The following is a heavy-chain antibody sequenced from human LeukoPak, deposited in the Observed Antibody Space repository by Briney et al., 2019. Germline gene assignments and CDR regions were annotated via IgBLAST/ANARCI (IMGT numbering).Heavy chain of an antibody. D-gene: IGHD2-15*01. V-gene: IGHV3-23*01. CDR1: GFTFSSYA. CDR3: AKDRTDIVVVVAATPVGWFDP. CDR2: ISGSGGST. Sequence: PGGSLRLSCAASGFTFSSYAMSWVRQAPGKGLEWVSAISGSGGSTYYADSVKGRFTISRDNSKNTLYLQMNSLRAEDTAVYYCAKDRTDIVVVVAATPVGWFDPWGQGTLVNVSS. J-gene: IGHJ5*02.